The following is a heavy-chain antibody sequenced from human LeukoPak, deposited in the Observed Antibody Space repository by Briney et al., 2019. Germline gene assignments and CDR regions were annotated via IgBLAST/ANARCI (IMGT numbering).Heavy chain of an antibody. CDR2: FDPEDGET. CDR3: ATVRSPSELLTNTHFDY. Sequence: WASVKVSCKVSGYTLTELSMHWVRQAPGKGLEWMGGFDPEDGETIYAQKFQGRVTMTEDTSTDTAYMELSSLRSEDTAVYYCATVRSPSELLTNTHFDYWGQGTLVTVSS. D-gene: IGHD1-26*01. V-gene: IGHV1-24*01. CDR1: GYTLTELS. J-gene: IGHJ4*02.